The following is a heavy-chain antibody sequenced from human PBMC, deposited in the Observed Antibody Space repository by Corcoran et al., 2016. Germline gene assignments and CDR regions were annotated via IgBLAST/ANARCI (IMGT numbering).Heavy chain of an antibody. J-gene: IGHJ4*02. CDR1: GFTFSSYS. CDR2: ISSSSSYI. V-gene: IGHV3-21*01. CDR3: ARDFTYDSSGYYSDY. D-gene: IGHD3-22*01. Sequence: EVQLVESGGGLVKPGGSLRLSCAASGFTFSSYSMNWVRQAQGKGLEWVSSISSSSSYIYYADSVKGRFTISRDNAKNSLYLQMNSLRAEDTAVYYCARDFTYDSSGYYSDYWGQGTLVTVSS.